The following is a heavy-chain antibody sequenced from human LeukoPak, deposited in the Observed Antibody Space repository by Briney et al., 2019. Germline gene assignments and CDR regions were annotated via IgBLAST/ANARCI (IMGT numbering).Heavy chain of an antibody. CDR1: GYTFIGYY. CDR3: ARGWSSYGSGSYYIDPYFDY. J-gene: IGHJ4*02. D-gene: IGHD3-10*01. CDR2: INPNSGGT. Sequence: ASVKVSCKASGYTFIGYYMHWVRQAPGQGLEWMGWINPNSGGTNYAQKFQGRVTMTRDTSISTAYMELSRLRSDDTAVYYCARGWSSYGSGSYYIDPYFDYWGQGTLVTVSS. V-gene: IGHV1-2*02.